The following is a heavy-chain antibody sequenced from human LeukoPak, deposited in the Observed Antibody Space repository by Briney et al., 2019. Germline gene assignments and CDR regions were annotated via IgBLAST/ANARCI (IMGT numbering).Heavy chain of an antibody. CDR2: ISCDGSNK. CDR3: AKDPYCSGFTLGYFDY. J-gene: IGHJ4*02. CDR1: GFTFSSYG. D-gene: IGHD6-19*01. Sequence: GGSLRLSCAASGFTFSSYGMHWVRQAPGKGLEWVAVISCDGSNKHYADSVKGRFTISRDNSKNTLYLQMNSLRAEDTAVYYCAKDPYCSGFTLGYFDYWGQGTQVTVSS. V-gene: IGHV3-30*18.